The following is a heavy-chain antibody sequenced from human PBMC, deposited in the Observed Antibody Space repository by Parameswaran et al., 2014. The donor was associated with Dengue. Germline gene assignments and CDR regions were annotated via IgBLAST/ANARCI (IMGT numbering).Heavy chain of an antibody. J-gene: IGHJ3*02. Sequence: VRQAPGQGLEWMGWINPNSGGTNYAQKFQGRVTMTRDTSISTAYMELSRLRSDDTAVYYCARELTGIGGDAFDIWGQGTMVTVSS. CDR3: ARELTGIGGDAFDI. CDR2: INPNSGGT. D-gene: IGHD7-27*01. V-gene: IGHV1-2*02.